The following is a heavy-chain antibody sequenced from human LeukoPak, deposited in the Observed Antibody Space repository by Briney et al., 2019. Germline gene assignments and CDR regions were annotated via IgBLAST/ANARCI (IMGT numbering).Heavy chain of an antibody. D-gene: IGHD6-13*01. Sequence: GGSLRLSCAASGFTVSTNYMSLVRQAPGKGLEWVSVVYSGGSTYYADSVKDRFTISRDKSKNTLYLQMNSLRAEDTAVYYCARASMAAGGYYFDYWGQGTLVTVSS. V-gene: IGHV3-66*01. CDR1: GFTVSTNY. CDR2: VYSGGST. CDR3: ARASMAAGGYYFDY. J-gene: IGHJ4*02.